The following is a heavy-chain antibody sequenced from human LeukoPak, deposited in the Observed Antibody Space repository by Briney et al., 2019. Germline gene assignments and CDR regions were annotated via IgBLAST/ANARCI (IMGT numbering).Heavy chain of an antibody. CDR3: ARAGRYYHGSGSYYSRFDP. CDR2: INPSGGST. V-gene: IGHV1-46*01. Sequence: ASVKVSCKVSGYTFTSYYMHWARQAPGQGLEWMGIINPSGGSTSYAQKFQGRVTMTRDTSTSTVYMELSSLRSEDTAVYYCARAGRYYHGSGSYYSRFDPWGQGTLVTVSS. CDR1: GYTFTSYY. D-gene: IGHD3-10*01. J-gene: IGHJ5*02.